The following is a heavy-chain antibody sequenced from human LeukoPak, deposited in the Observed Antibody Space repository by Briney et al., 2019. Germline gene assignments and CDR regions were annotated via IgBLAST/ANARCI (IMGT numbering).Heavy chain of an antibody. CDR1: GFTFRKYS. CDR3: VKDNREEDWFDP. CDR2: ISSNGHT. Sequence: GGSRRPSGSAPGFTFRKYSMHWVRRGPGKGLEYVSAISSNGHTYYADPVKGRFTISRDNSKSTLYLQMSSLRPEDTAVYYCVKDNREEDWFDPWGQGTLVTVSS. V-gene: IGHV3-64D*09. D-gene: IGHD2/OR15-2a*01. J-gene: IGHJ5*02.